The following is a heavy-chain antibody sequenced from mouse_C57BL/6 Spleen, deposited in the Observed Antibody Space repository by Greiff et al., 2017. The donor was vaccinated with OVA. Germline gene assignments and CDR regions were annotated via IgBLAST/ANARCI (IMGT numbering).Heavy chain of an antibody. J-gene: IGHJ3*01. CDR3: ARETAQATAWFAY. D-gene: IGHD3-2*02. Sequence: LVESGPELVKPGASVKISCKASGYAFSSSWMNWVKQRPGKGLEWIGRIYPGDGDTNYNGKFKGKATLTADKSSSTAYMQLSSLTSEDSAVYFCARETAQATAWFAYWGQGTLVTVSA. V-gene: IGHV1-82*01. CDR1: GYAFSSSW. CDR2: IYPGDGDT.